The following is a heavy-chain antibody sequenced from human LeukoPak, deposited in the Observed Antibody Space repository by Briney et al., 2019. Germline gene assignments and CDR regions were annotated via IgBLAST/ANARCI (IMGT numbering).Heavy chain of an antibody. V-gene: IGHV4-39*07. J-gene: IGHJ5*02. D-gene: IGHD3-22*01. Sequence: SETLSLTCTVSGGSISSSSYYWGWIRQPPGKGLEWIGSIYYSGSTYYNPSLKSRVTISVDTSKNQFSLKLSSVTAADTAVYYCARDYGYYDSSGYNNWFDPWGQGTLVTVSS. CDR1: GGSISSSSYY. CDR3: ARDYGYYDSSGYNNWFDP. CDR2: IYYSGST.